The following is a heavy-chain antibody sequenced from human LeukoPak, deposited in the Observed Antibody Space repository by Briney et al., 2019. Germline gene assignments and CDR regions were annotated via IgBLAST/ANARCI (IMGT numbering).Heavy chain of an antibody. CDR3: AKDRLRGYSGYDLSHFDY. Sequence: GGSLRLSCVGSGFIFSLYSLHWVRQAPGKGLEWVAVISNDGRNTYFADSVKGRFTISRDNSKNTLYLQMNSLRAEDTAVYYCAKDRLRGYSGYDLSHFDYWGQGTLVTVSS. CDR1: GFIFSLYS. V-gene: IGHV3-30*04. J-gene: IGHJ4*02. CDR2: ISNDGRNT. D-gene: IGHD5-12*01.